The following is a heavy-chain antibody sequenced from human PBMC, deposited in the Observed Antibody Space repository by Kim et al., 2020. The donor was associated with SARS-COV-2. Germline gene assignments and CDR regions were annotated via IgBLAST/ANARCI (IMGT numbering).Heavy chain of an antibody. Sequence: GGSLRLSCAASGFTFSSYGMHWVRQAPGKGLEWVAVIGYDGSNKYYADSVKGRFTISRDNSKNTLYLQMNSLRAEDTAVYYCAGGRDYDGSGSYYSPAVFGMDVGGQGTTVTV. CDR3: AGGRDYDGSGSYYSPAVFGMDV. D-gene: IGHD3-10*01. J-gene: IGHJ6*02. CDR1: GFTFSSYG. CDR2: IGYDGSNK. V-gene: IGHV3-33*01.